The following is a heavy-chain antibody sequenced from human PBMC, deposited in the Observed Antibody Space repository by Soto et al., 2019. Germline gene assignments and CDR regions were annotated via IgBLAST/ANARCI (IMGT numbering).Heavy chain of an antibody. CDR1: GFTFSSYA. CDR3: ARDGXTTMVRGVIYYYYGMDV. Sequence: PGGSLRLSCAASGFTFSSYAMHWVRQAPGKGLERVAVISYDGSNKYYADSVKGRFTISRDNSKNTLYLQMNSLRAEDTAVYYCARDGXTTMVRGVIYYYYGMDVWGRGTTVTVSS. CDR2: ISYDGSNK. D-gene: IGHD3-10*01. V-gene: IGHV3-30-3*01. J-gene: IGHJ6*02.